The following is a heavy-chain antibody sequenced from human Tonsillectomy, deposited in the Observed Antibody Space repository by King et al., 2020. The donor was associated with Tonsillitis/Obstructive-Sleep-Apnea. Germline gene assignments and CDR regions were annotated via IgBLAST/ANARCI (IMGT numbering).Heavy chain of an antibody. J-gene: IGHJ4*02. Sequence: VQLVESGGGLVQPGGSLRLSCAASGFTFSSYWLHWVRQAPGKGLVWVSRFNSDGSSRSNPDSVKGRFTISRDNAKNTLYLQMNSLRAEDTAVYYCARDSGYSYGSNFDYWGQGTLVTVSS. CDR2: FNSDGSSR. V-gene: IGHV3-74*01. CDR1: GFTFSSYW. CDR3: ARDSGYSYGSNFDY. D-gene: IGHD5-18*01.